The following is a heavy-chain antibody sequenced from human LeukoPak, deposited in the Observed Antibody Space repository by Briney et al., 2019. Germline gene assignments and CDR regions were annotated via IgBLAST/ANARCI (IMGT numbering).Heavy chain of an antibody. CDR1: GFTFSSYW. D-gene: IGHD3-9*01. J-gene: IGHJ4*02. Sequence: QPGGSLRLSCAASGFTFSSYWMNWVRQAPGKGLEWVANINGDGRDKYYVGSVRGRFTISRDNADNALYLQMNSLRGDDTALYHCARGVDSAIDWWGQGTLVTVSS. CDR2: INGDGRDK. V-gene: IGHV3-7*01. CDR3: ARGVDSAIDW.